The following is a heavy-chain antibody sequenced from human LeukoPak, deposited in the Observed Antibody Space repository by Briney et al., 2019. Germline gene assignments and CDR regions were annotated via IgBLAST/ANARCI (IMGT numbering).Heavy chain of an antibody. J-gene: IGHJ4*02. CDR1: GFTFSSYA. V-gene: IGHV3-23*01. D-gene: IGHD5-18*01. CDR2: ISGSGGST. Sequence: GGSLRLSCAASGFTFSSYAMSWVRQAPGKGLEWVSAISGSGGSTYYADSVKGRFTISRDNSKNTLYLQMNSLRAEDTAVYYCAKAGYSYGSSSSFDYWGQGTLVTVSS. CDR3: AKAGYSYGSSSSFDY.